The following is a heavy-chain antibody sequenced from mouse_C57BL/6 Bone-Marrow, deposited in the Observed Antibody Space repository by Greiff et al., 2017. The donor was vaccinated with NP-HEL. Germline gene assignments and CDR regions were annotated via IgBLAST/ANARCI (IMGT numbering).Heavy chain of an antibody. CDR2: IDPSDSYT. D-gene: IGHD4-1*01. J-gene: IGHJ2*01. Sequence: QVQLQQSGAELVMPGASVKLSCKASGYTFTSYWMHWVKQRPGQGLEWIGEIDPSDSYTNYNQKFKGKSTLTVDKSSSTAYMQLSSLTSEDSAVYYCARGFNWDYFDYWGQGTTLTVSS. V-gene: IGHV1-69*01. CDR1: GYTFTSYW. CDR3: ARGFNWDYFDY.